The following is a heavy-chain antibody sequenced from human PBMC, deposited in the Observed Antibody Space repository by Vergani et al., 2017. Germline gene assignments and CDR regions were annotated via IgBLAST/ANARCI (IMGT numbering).Heavy chain of an antibody. V-gene: IGHV1-69*01. CDR2: IIPIFGTA. CDR1: GGTFSSYA. Sequence: QVQLVQSGAEVKKPGSSVKVSCKASGGTFSSYAISWVRQAPGQGLEWMGGIIPIFGTANYAQKFQGRVTITADESTSTAYMEPSSLRSEDTAVYYCARDSVRYCSSTSCGNWFDPWGQGTLVTVSS. D-gene: IGHD2-2*01. CDR3: ARDSVRYCSSTSCGNWFDP. J-gene: IGHJ5*02.